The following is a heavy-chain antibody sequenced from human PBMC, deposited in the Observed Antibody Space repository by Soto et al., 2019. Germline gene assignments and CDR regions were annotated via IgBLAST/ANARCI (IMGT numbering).Heavy chain of an antibody. CDR1: GYTFNGYH. CDR3: ARRLGLLVTPIPGY. CDR2: INPNSGVT. V-gene: IGHV1-2*02. J-gene: IGHJ4*02. Sequence: QVQLVQSGAEVKKPGASVKVSCKASGYTFNGYHMHWVRQAPGQGLEWMGWINPNSGVTIYAQKFQGRVIMTRETPTTTAYMELSRLTSDDPAVYYCARRLGLLVTPIPGYWGQGPLVTVSS. D-gene: IGHD2-21*02.